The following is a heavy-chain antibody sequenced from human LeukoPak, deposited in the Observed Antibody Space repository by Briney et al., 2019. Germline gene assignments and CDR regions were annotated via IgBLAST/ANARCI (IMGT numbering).Heavy chain of an antibody. CDR1: GFTFSSYA. J-gene: IGHJ4*02. V-gene: IGHV3-9*01. CDR3: ARDVDSYGFYYFEH. D-gene: IGHD5-18*01. CDR2: ISWNNGNI. Sequence: SLTLSCAASGFTFSSYAMHWVRQAPGKGLEWVSGISWNNGNIGYADSVKGRFTISRDNAKNSLYLQMNSLGAEDTALYYCARDVDSYGFYYFEHWGQGTLVTVSS.